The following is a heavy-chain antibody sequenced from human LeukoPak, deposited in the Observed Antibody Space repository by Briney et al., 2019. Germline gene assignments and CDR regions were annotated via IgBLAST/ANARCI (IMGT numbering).Heavy chain of an antibody. J-gene: IGHJ3*02. CDR1: GFTFSSYA. CDR3: ARDRDGYNGAAFDI. V-gene: IGHV3-23*01. D-gene: IGHD5-24*01. CDR2: ISGSGGSS. Sequence: GGSLRLSCAASGFTFSSYAMSWVRQAPGKGLEWVSVISGSGGSSYYADSVKGRFTISRDNSKNTLYLQMNSLRAEDTAVYYCARDRDGYNGAAFDIWGQGTMVTVSS.